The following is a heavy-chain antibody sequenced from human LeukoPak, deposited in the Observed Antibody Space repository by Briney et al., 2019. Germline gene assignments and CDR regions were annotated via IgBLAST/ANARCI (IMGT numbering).Heavy chain of an antibody. CDR1: GFTFSNYG. J-gene: IGHJ4*02. V-gene: IGHV3-33*01. CDR3: ASYSSSSIADY. Sequence: GGSLRLSCAASGFTFSNYGMQWVRQAPGRGLEWVAVIWYDGSNKYYADSVKGRFTISRDNSKNTLYLQMNSLRAEDTAVYYCASYSSSSIADYWGQGTLVTVSS. CDR2: IWYDGSNK. D-gene: IGHD6-6*01.